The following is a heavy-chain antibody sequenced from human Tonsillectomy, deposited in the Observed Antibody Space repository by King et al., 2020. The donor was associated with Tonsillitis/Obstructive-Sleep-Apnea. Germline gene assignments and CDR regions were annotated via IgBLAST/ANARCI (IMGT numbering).Heavy chain of an antibody. J-gene: IGHJ4*02. CDR3: ARGHTAFFDS. D-gene: IGHD2-21*02. Sequence: VQLQESGPGLVKPPETLSLTCTISGGSITTYYWSWIRQPPGKGLEWIGYIHYSGITKYNPSFKSRVAISVDTPKNQFSLKLSSVTAPDTALYFCARGHTAFFDSWGPGILVTVSS. V-gene: IGHV4-59*01. CDR1: GGSITTYY. CDR2: IHYSGIT.